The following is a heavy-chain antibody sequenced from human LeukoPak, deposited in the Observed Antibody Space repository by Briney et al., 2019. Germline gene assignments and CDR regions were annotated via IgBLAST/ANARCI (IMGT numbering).Heavy chain of an antibody. D-gene: IGHD2-2*01. V-gene: IGHV4-59*08. CDR3: ARRSVPAAATRGAFDI. J-gene: IGHJ3*02. Sequence: SETLSLTCTVSGGSISSYYWSWIRQPPGKGLEWIGYIYYSGSTNYNPSLKSRVTISVDTSKNQFSLKLSSVTAADTAVYYCARRSVPAAATRGAFDIWGQGTMVTVSS. CDR1: GGSISSYY. CDR2: IYYSGST.